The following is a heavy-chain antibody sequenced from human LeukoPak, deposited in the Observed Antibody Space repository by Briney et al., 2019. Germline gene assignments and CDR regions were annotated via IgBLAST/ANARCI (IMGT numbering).Heavy chain of an antibody. CDR1: GFTFSSYS. J-gene: IGHJ3*02. CDR2: ISSSSSSTI. Sequence: PGGSLRLSCAASGFTFSSYSMNWVRQAPGKGLEWVSYISSSSSSTIYYADSVKGRFAISRDNAKNSLYLQMNSLRAEDTAVYYCARTGHPPKDAFDIWGQGTMVTVSS. V-gene: IGHV3-48*01. CDR3: ARTGHPPKDAFDI.